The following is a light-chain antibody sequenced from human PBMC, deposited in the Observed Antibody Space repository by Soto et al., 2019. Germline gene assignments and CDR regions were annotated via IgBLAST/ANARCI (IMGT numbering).Light chain of an antibody. CDR1: QGICGY. Sequence: DIQMTQSPSSLSASIRDRFSITCRASQGICGYLAQYQQKPGKVPKLLICAASSLQSGVPSRSSGSGAGTDFTLTIRSMQPEGVGPYYCQRYNNVPIAFGGGVKVDI. J-gene: IGKJ4*01. V-gene: IGKV1-27*01. CDR2: AAS. CDR3: QRYNNVPIA.